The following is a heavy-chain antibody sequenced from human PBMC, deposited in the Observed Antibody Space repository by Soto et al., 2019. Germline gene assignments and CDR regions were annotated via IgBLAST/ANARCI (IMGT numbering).Heavy chain of an antibody. CDR1: SGSFSGYY. D-gene: IGHD3-3*01. J-gene: IGHJ5*02. V-gene: IGHV4-34*12. CDR2: IIHSGST. CDR3: APRITVFGSLIPPFDP. Sequence: PSEPLSLTYSIYSGSFSGYYWSWIRQPPGKVLEWIGEIIHSGSTHYHPSLKSRVTMSVDTSKNQFYLRLSSVAAADTAIYYCAPRITVFGSLIPPFDPWGQGTQVNVSS.